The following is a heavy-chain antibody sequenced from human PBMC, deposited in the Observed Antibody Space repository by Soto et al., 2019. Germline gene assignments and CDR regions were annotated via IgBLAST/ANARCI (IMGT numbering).Heavy chain of an antibody. CDR1: GGTFSTSA. V-gene: IGHV1-69*12. D-gene: IGHD3-3*02. CDR2: IMPVFATP. Sequence: QVQLAQSGAEVKKPGSSVKVSCKASGGTFSTSAISWVRQAPGQGLEWVGGIMPVFATPDYAQKFQGRVNISADESTTTAYLELTSLRTDDTAVYYCARDKDRQQLGGNYYYILDVWGQGTAIIVSS. J-gene: IGHJ6*02. CDR3: ARDKDRQQLGGNYYYILDV.